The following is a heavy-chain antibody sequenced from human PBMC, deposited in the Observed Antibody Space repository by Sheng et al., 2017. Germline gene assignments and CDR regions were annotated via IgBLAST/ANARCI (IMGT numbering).Heavy chain of an antibody. D-gene: IGHD1-1*01. CDR2: INPNSGAT. V-gene: IGHV1-2*02. CDR3: ARPKFCTSVSCNIMD. J-gene: IGHJ6*01. CDR1: GYTFRDFY. Sequence: QVQLVQSGPEVRQPGTSVKVSCKASGYTFRDFYMHWVRQAPGHGLEWIGWINPNSGATNFAQKFQGRVTMTRDSSISTAYMDLTRLTSDDTAVYFCARPKFCTSVSCNIMD.